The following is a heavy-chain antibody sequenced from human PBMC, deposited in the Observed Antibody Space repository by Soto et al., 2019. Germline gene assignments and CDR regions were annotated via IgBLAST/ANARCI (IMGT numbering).Heavy chain of an antibody. Sequence: QVRLQESGPGLVKPSETLSLTCTVSGGSISSYYWSWIWQPPGKGLEGIGYMYHRGSTNYNPSLKSRVSIAVDTSKNQFSLKLTSVTAADTAVYYCARDSYDSSGYYSNDGRAFDVWGQGTLVTVSS. CDR3: ARDSYDSSGYYSNDGRAFDV. J-gene: IGHJ3*01. CDR2: MYHRGST. D-gene: IGHD3-22*01. CDR1: GGSISSYY. V-gene: IGHV4-59*01.